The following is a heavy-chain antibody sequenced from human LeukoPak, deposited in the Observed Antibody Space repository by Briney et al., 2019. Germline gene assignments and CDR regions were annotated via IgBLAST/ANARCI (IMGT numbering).Heavy chain of an antibody. CDR2: IYPGDSDT. J-gene: IGHJ4*02. V-gene: IGHV5-51*01. D-gene: IGHD5-12*01. CDR1: GYSFTSYW. Sequence: GESLKISCTGFGYSFTSYWIGWVRQMPGKGLEWMGIIYPGDSDTRYSPSFQGQVTISADKSISTYYLQWSSLKASDTAMYYCASLVNGGYRYFDYWGQGTLVTVSS. CDR3: ASLVNGGYRYFDY.